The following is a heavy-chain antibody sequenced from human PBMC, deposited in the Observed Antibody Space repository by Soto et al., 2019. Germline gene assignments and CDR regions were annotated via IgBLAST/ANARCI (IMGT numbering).Heavy chain of an antibody. CDR3: ARRSSGWYFDY. J-gene: IGHJ4*02. CDR2: ISGSGGST. D-gene: IGHD6-19*01. Sequence: PWGSLRLSCAASGFTFSSYAMSWGLQAPGKGLEWVSAISGSGGSTYYADPVKGRFTISRDNSKNTLYLQMNSLRAEDTAVYYCARRSSGWYFDYWGQGTLVTVSS. CDR1: GFTFSSYA. V-gene: IGHV3-23*01.